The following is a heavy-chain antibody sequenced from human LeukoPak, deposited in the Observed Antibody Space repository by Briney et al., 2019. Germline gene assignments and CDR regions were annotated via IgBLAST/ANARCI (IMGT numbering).Heavy chain of an antibody. Sequence: GGSLRLSCAASGFTFSSYEMNWVRQAPGKGLEWVSYISSSGSTIYYADSVKGRFTISRDNAKNSLYLQMNSLRAEDTAVYYCAREKCYDYAQFDYWGQGTLVTVSS. V-gene: IGHV3-48*03. CDR3: AREKCYDYAQFDY. J-gene: IGHJ4*02. CDR1: GFTFSSYE. CDR2: ISSSGSTI. D-gene: IGHD3-16*01.